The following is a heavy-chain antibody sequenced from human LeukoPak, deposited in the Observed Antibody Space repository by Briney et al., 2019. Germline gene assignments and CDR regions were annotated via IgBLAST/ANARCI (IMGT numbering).Heavy chain of an antibody. CDR3: ARDWRSPGGY. CDR1: GFMFSNYA. J-gene: IGHJ4*02. CDR2: INNSGGAT. Sequence: AGGSLRLSCAASGFMFSNYAMTWVRQAPGKGLEWVSVINNSGGATFYADSVKGRFTISRDNSKNTVYLQMNSLRAEDTAVYYCARDWRSPGGYWGQGTLVTVSS. V-gene: IGHV3-23*01. D-gene: IGHD3-3*01.